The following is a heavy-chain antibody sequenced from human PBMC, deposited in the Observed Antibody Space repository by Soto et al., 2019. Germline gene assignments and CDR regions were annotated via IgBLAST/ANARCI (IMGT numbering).Heavy chain of an antibody. Sequence: GASVKVSCKASGGTFSSYAISWVRQAPGQGLEWMGGIIPIFGTANYAQKFQGRVTITADESTSTAYMELSSLRSEDTAVYYCARTYGYSRLRYYGMDVWGQGTTVTVSS. V-gene: IGHV1-69*13. CDR2: IIPIFGTA. J-gene: IGHJ6*02. CDR1: GGTFSSYA. D-gene: IGHD4-17*01. CDR3: ARTYGYSRLRYYGMDV.